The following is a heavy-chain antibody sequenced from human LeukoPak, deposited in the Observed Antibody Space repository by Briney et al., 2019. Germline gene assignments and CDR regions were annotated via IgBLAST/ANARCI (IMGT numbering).Heavy chain of an antibody. V-gene: IGHV3-11*01. CDR2: ISGSQRAI. CDR1: GFTFSDYY. Sequence: GGSLRLSCAASGFTFSDYYMSWIRQAPGKGLEWVSLISGSQRAINYGDSVKGRFTTSRDNAKNSLYLQMNSLRAEDTAIYYCAGRASDSYLLHWGQGILVTVSA. D-gene: IGHD2-15*01. CDR3: AGRASDSYLLH. J-gene: IGHJ4*02.